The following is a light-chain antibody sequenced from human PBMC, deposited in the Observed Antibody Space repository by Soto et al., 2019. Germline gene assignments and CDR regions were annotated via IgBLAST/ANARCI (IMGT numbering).Light chain of an antibody. CDR1: QSVRSS. J-gene: IGKJ1*01. V-gene: IGKV3-11*01. CDR2: DAS. CDR3: QQRSSWPWT. Sequence: EILLTQSPATLSLSPGERATLSCRASQSVRSSLAWYQQKPGQAPRLLIYDASNRAAGIPSRFSGSGSGTDFTLTISNLEPEDFAVYYCQQRSSWPWTFGQGAKVEIK.